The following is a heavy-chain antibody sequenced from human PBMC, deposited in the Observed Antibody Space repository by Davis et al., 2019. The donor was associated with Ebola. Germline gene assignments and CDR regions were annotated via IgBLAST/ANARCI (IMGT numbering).Heavy chain of an antibody. CDR3: ARRILGDSRGAADS. CDR1: GFTFNAYG. D-gene: IGHD4-17*01. J-gene: IGHJ6*02. V-gene: IGHV3-48*02. CDR2: IGANDEGI. Sequence: GESLKISCAASGFTFNAYGMYWFRQPPGKGLEWVSYIGANDEGISYVDSVKGRFTVSRDNAKDSLWLHMDSLRDEDTAVYYCARRILGDSRGAADSWGQGTTVTVSS.